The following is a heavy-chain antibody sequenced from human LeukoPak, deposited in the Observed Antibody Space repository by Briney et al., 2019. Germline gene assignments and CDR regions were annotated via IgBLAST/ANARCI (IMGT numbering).Heavy chain of an antibody. CDR3: ARVHVVYHQNAFDI. CDR2: IYYSGST. D-gene: IGHD1-14*01. CDR1: GGSISSGDYY. J-gene: IGHJ3*02. Sequence: SQTLSLTCTVSGGSISSGDYYWGWIRQPPGKGLEWIGYIYYSGSTYYNPSLKSRVTISVDTSKNQFSLKLSSVTAADTAVYYCARVHVVYHQNAFDIWGQGTMVTVSS. V-gene: IGHV4-30-4*08.